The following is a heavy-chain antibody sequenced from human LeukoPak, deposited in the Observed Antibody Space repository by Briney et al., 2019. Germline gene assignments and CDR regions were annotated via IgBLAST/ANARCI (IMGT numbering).Heavy chain of an antibody. CDR2: INPISGGT. V-gene: IGHV1-2*02. D-gene: IGHD4-11*01. CDR3: ARPYRNYGYDAFDI. J-gene: IGHJ3*02. CDR1: GYTFTSYY. Sequence: APVKVSCKASGYTFTSYYMHWVRQAPGQGLEWMGWINPISGGTNYPQKFQGRVTMTRDTSISTAYMELSRLRSDDTAVYLCARPYRNYGYDAFDIWGQGTMVTVSS.